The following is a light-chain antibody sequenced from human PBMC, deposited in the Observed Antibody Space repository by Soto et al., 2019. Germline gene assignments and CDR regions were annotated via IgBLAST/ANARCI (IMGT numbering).Light chain of an antibody. Sequence: VLTQPPSASGTPGQRVTISCSGRSANIGNNFVCWYQQLPGTAPKLLIYSNNQRPSGVPDRFSGSKSGTSASLAISGLRSEDEADYYCVAWDDSLSGLVFGTGTKVTVL. CDR2: SNN. CDR1: SANIGNNF. CDR3: VAWDDSLSGLV. V-gene: IGLV1-47*02. J-gene: IGLJ1*01.